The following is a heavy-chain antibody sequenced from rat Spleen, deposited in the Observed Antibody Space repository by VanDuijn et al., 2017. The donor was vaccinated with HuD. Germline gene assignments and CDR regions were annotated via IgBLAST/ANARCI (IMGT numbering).Heavy chain of an antibody. V-gene: IGHV5S10*01. Sequence: EVQLVESGGGLVQPGRSLKLSCAASGFNFSDYYMAWVRQAPKKGLEWVATIIYDGSRTYYRDSVKGRFTISRDNAKSTLYLQMDSLRSEDTATYYCASGGYTLNWFAYWGQGTLVTVSS. CDR2: IIYDGSRT. CDR1: GFNFSDYY. D-gene: IGHD1-11*01. CDR3: ASGGYTLNWFAY. J-gene: IGHJ3*01.